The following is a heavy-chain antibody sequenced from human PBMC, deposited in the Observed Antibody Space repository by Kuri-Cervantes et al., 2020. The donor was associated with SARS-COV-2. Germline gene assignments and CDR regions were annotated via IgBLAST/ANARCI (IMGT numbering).Heavy chain of an antibody. CDR3: ARRYYDSSGYWEYFDY. Sequence: GESLKISCEASGFIFSDYAIDWVRQAPGKGLEWVSTISGDSGITYSADSVKGRFTISRDSSKKTVHLQMNRLRPEDTAVYFCARRYYDSSGYWEYFDYWGQGTLVTVSS. CDR2: ISGDSGIT. J-gene: IGHJ4*02. CDR1: GFIFSDYA. D-gene: IGHD3-22*01. V-gene: IGHV3-23*01.